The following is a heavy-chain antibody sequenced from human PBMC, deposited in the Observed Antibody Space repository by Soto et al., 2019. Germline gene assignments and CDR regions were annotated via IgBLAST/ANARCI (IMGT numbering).Heavy chain of an antibody. V-gene: IGHV1-2*04. CDR2: INPNSGGT. D-gene: IGHD3-22*01. CDR1: GYTFTGYY. J-gene: IGHJ6*02. Sequence: ASVKVSCKASGYTFTGYYMHWVRQAPGQGLEWMGWINPNSGGTNYAQKFQGWVTMTRDASISTAYMELSSLRSDDTAVYYCARTGIVVVTTVDPLYYYYYGMDVSGQGTTVTVSS. CDR3: ARTGIVVVTTVDPLYYYYYGMDV.